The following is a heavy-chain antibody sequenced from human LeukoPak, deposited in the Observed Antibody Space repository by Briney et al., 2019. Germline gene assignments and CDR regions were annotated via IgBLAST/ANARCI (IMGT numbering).Heavy chain of an antibody. J-gene: IGHJ4*02. D-gene: IGHD6-6*01. V-gene: IGHV4-38-2*01. CDR1: GYSISSGNY. Sequence: PSETLSLTCAVSGYSISSGNYWGWIRQPPGKGLEWIGTISYSGTTCYNPSPKSRVTISLDASKNQFSLKLSSVTAADTAVYYCARARFDYWGQGTLVTVSS. CDR2: ISYSGTT. CDR3: ARARFDY.